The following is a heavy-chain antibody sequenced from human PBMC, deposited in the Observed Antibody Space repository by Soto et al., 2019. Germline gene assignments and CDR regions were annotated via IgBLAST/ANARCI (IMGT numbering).Heavy chain of an antibody. V-gene: IGHV1-24*01. CDR1: GYTLTELS. J-gene: IGHJ5*02. Sequence: ASVKVSCKVSGYTLTELSMHWVRQAPGKGLEWMGGFDPEDGETIYAQKFQGRVTMTEDTSTDTAYMELSSLRSEDTAVYYCATIGSSWSVFDPRYKWFDPWGQGTLVTVSS. CDR3: ATIGSSWSVFDPRYKWFDP. CDR2: FDPEDGET. D-gene: IGHD6-13*01.